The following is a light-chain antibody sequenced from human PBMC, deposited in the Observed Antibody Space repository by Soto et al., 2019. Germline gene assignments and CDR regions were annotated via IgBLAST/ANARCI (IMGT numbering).Light chain of an antibody. V-gene: IGLV2-14*01. CDR2: DVS. J-gene: IGLJ1*01. CDR1: SSDVGGYNY. Sequence: QSALTQPASVSWSPGQSITISCTGTSSDVGGYNYVSWYQQHPGKAPKLMIYDVSYRPSGVSNRFSGSKSGNTASLTISGLQAEDEAAYYCSSYTSSSTPLYVFGTGTKVTVL. CDR3: SSYTSSSTPLYV.